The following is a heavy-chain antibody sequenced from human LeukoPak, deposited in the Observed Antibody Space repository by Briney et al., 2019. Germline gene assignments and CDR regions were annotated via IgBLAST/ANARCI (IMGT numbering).Heavy chain of an antibody. CDR2: ISESGGST. D-gene: IGHD3-10*01. Sequence: GGSLRLSCVVSGITLSNYAMSWVCQAPGKGLEWVSGISESGGSTKYADSVKGRFSISRDNSLTTVYLQMNSLRAEDTAVYFCAKRGIVIRGVLIIGFHKEAYYFDYWGQGILVTVSS. V-gene: IGHV3-23*01. CDR1: GITLSNYA. CDR3: AKRGIVIRGVLIIGFHKEAYYFDY. J-gene: IGHJ4*02.